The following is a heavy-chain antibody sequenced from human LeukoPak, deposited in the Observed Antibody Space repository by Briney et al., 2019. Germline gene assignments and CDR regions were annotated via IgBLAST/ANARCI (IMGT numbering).Heavy chain of an antibody. CDR3: ARVRNGCSYDAFDI. Sequence: PGGSLRLSRAASGFTFDDYGMSWVRQAPGKGLEWVSGINWNGGSTGYADSVKGRFTISRDNAKNSLYLQMNSLRAEDTALYYCARVRNGCSYDAFDIWGQGTMVTVSS. V-gene: IGHV3-20*04. CDR2: INWNGGST. J-gene: IGHJ3*02. D-gene: IGHD5-24*01. CDR1: GFTFDDYG.